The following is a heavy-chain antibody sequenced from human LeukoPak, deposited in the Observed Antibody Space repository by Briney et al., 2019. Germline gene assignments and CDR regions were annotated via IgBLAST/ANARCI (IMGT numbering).Heavy chain of an antibody. J-gene: IGHJ4*02. V-gene: IGHV6-1*01. CDR3: ARRIPTYYYDSSGYYSGPFDY. CDR2: TYYRSKWYN. Sequence: SQTLSLTCAISGDSVSSNSATWNWIRQSPSRGLEWLGRTYYRSKWYNDYAVSVKSRITINPDTSKNQFSLQLNSVTPEDTAVYYCARRIPTYYYDSSGYYSGPFDYWGQGTLVTVSS. D-gene: IGHD3-22*01. CDR1: GDSVSSNSAT.